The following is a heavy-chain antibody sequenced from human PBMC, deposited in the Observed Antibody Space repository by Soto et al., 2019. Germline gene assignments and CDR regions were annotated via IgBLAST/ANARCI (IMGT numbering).Heavy chain of an antibody. D-gene: IGHD6-19*01. CDR3: ARWKYSSRHYSFDY. Sequence: TLSLTCAIYGDSVSSNSAAWNWIRQSPSRGLEWLGRTYYRSKWYNDYAVSVKSRIKINPDTSKNQFSLQLNYVNPEDTAVYYCARWKYSSRHYSFDYSVQGSLVLVS. V-gene: IGHV6-1*01. J-gene: IGHJ4*02. CDR1: GDSVSSNSAA. CDR2: TYYRSKWYN.